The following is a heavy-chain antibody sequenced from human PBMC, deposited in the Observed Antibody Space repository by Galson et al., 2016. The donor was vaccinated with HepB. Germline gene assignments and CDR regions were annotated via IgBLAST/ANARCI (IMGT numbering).Heavy chain of an antibody. CDR3: ARRSSGAFDI. CDR1: GFNGFSFSDYE. V-gene: IGHV3-48*03. CDR2: ISNSGSMT. D-gene: IGHD6-19*01. J-gene: IGHJ3*02. Sequence: SLRLSCAASGFNGFSFSDYEVNWVRQAPGKGLEWVSYISNSGSMTHYADSVKGRFTLSKDNAKKSLYLQMNSLRAEDTAVYYCARRSSGAFDIWGQGTMVTVSS.